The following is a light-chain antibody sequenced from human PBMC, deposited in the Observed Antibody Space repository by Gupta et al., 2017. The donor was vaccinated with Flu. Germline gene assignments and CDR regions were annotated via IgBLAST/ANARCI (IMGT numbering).Light chain of an antibody. CDR3: QQYKNWPPIT. CDR1: QDVNTR. J-gene: IGKJ5*01. V-gene: IGKV3-15*01. Sequence: ETVMTQSPATLSVSPGETVTLSCRASQDVNTRLAWYQQKPGQAPRVVIYGASTRATGIPGRFSGSGSGTEFTLTISSLQSEDFAVYFCQQYKNWPPITFGQGTRLEI. CDR2: GAS.